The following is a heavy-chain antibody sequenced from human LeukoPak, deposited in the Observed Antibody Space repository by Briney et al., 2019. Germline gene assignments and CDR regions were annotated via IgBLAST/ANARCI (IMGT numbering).Heavy chain of an antibody. V-gene: IGHV4-34*01. CDR1: GGSFSGYY. Sequence: KPSETLSLTCAVYGGSFSGYYWSWIRQPPGKGLEWIGEINHSGSTNYNPSLKSRVTISVDTSKNQFSLKLSSVTAADTAVYYCARDLPTYYDILTGRNFDYWGQGALVTVSS. J-gene: IGHJ4*02. D-gene: IGHD3-9*01. CDR3: ARDLPTYYDILTGRNFDY. CDR2: INHSGST.